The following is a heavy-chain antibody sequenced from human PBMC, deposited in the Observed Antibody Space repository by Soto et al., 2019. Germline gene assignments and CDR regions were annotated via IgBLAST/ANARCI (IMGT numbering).Heavy chain of an antibody. CDR1: GGSISGHY. CDR2: IFYSGIT. D-gene: IGHD6-19*01. CDR3: ARVGSSGWAPDY. J-gene: IGHJ4*02. Sequence: LSLTCTVSGGSISGHYWSWIRQSPGKGLEWIGYIFYSGITNYNPSLKSRVTISVDTSRNQFSLRLSSVTAADTAVYFCARVGSSGWAPDYWSQGTLVTVSS. V-gene: IGHV4-59*11.